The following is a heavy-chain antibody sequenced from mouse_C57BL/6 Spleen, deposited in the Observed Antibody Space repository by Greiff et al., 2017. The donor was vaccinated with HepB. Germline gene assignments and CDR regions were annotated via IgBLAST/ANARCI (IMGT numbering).Heavy chain of an antibody. J-gene: IGHJ1*03. CDR2: ISSGSSTI. V-gene: IGHV5-17*01. Sequence: EVQVVESGGGLVKPGGSLKLSCAASGFTFSDYGMHWVRQAPEKGLEWVAYISSGSSTIYYADTVKGRFTISRDNAKNTMFLQMTSLRSEDTAMYYCARDYGYERYWYFDVWGTGTTVTVSS. CDR1: GFTFSDYG. D-gene: IGHD2-2*01. CDR3: ARDYGYERYWYFDV.